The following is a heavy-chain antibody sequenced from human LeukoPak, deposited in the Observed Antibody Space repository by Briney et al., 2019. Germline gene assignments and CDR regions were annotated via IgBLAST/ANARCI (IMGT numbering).Heavy chain of an antibody. V-gene: IGHV5-51*01. CDR1: GYRFTNYW. CDR2: MYPGDSDT. J-gene: IGHJ4*02. D-gene: IGHD2-2*02. CDR3: AIGGDSSTSCYRCFNY. Sequence: GESLKVSCRGSGYRFTNYWIGWVRQMPGKGLEWMGIMYPGDSDTRYSPSFQGQVTISADKSIGTAYLQWSSLKASDTAMYYCAIGGDSSTSCYRCFNYWGQGTPVTVSS.